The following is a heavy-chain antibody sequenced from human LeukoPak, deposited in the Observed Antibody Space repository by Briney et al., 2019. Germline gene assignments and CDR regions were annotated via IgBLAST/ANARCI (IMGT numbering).Heavy chain of an antibody. CDR3: AIDPNWGTHS. CDR1: GCTFSNYA. V-gene: IGHV3-23*01. D-gene: IGHD7-27*01. CDR2: ISGNGDIT. Sequence: GGSLTLSCAASGCTFSNYAMSWVRQAPGKGLEWVSAISGNGDITYYTDSVKGRFTISRDNSKNTLYLQMNSLRVEDTAVYYCAIDPNWGTHSWGQGVLVTVSS. J-gene: IGHJ4*02.